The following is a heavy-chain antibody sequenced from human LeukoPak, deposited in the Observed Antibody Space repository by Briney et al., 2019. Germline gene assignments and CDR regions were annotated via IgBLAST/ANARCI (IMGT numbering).Heavy chain of an antibody. V-gene: IGHV4-59*01. Sequence: PSETLSLTCTVSGGSISSYYWSWIRQPPGKGLEWIGYIYYSGSTNYNPSLKGRVTISVDTSKNQFSLKLSSVTAADTAVYYCARVSCGGDCYAFDLWGRGTLVTVSS. CDR1: GGSISSYY. J-gene: IGHJ2*01. D-gene: IGHD2-21*02. CDR2: IYYSGST. CDR3: ARVSCGGDCYAFDL.